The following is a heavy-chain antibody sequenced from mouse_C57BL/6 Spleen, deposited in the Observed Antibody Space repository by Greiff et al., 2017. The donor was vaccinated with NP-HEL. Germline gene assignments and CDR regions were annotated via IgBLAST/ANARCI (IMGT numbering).Heavy chain of an antibody. Sequence: QVQLQQPGAELVKPGASVKLSCKASGYTFTSYWMQWVKQRPGQGLEWIGEIDPSDSYTNYNQKFKGKATLTVDTSSSTAYMQLSSLTSEDSAVYYCARYYYYGSNPVNYWYFDVWGTGTTVTVSS. CDR1: GYTFTSYW. J-gene: IGHJ1*03. D-gene: IGHD1-1*01. V-gene: IGHV1-50*01. CDR3: ARYYYYGSNPVNYWYFDV. CDR2: IDPSDSYT.